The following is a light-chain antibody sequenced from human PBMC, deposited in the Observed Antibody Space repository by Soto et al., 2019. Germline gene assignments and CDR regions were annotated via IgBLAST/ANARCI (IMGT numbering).Light chain of an antibody. CDR3: QQRSTWPPVFT. Sequence: EIVLTQSPATLSLSPGERATLSCRASQSVSTYLAWYQQKPGQAPRLLIYDTSNRATGIPARFSGSGTGTDFTLTISSLEPEDFAVYYWQQRSTWPPVFTFGPGTKVDIK. CDR1: QSVSTY. V-gene: IGKV3-11*01. CDR2: DTS. J-gene: IGKJ3*01.